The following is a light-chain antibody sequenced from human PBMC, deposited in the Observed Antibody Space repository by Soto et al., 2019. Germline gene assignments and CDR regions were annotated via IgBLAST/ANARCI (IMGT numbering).Light chain of an antibody. CDR3: QQYYSTPPTYT. V-gene: IGKV4-1*01. CDR1: QSVLYSSNNKNY. J-gene: IGKJ2*01. CDR2: WAS. Sequence: DIVMTHSPDSLAVSLGERATINCKSSQSVLYSSNNKNYLAWYQQKPGQPPKLLIYWASTRESGVPDRFSGSGSGTDFTLTISSLQAEDGAVYYCQQYYSTPPTYTFGQGTKVDIK.